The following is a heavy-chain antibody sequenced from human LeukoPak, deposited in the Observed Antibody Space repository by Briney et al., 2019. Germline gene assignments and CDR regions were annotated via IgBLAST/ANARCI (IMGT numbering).Heavy chain of an antibody. V-gene: IGHV4-34*01. CDR3: ARGGGQQLVRRVYYYYGMDV. Sequence: KPSETLSLTCAVYGGSFSGYYWSWIRQPPGKGLEWIGEINHSGSTNYNPSLKSRVTISVDTSKNQFSLKLSSVTAADTAVYYCARGGGQQLVRRVYYYYGMDVWGQGTTVTVSS. J-gene: IGHJ6*02. CDR2: INHSGST. CDR1: GGSFSGYY. D-gene: IGHD6-13*01.